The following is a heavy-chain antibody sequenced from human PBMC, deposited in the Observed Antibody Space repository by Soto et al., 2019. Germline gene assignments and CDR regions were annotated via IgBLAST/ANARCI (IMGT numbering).Heavy chain of an antibody. CDR3: AKVYYDFWSGYYGKRGFDY. D-gene: IGHD3-3*01. Sequence: GGSLRLSCAASGCTFSSYGMHWVRQAPGKGLGWVAVISYDGSNKYYADSVKGRFTISRDNSKNTLYLQMNSLRAEDTAVYYCAKVYYDFWSGYYGKRGFDYWGQGTLVTV. CDR1: GCTFSSYG. CDR2: ISYDGSNK. J-gene: IGHJ4*02. V-gene: IGHV3-30*18.